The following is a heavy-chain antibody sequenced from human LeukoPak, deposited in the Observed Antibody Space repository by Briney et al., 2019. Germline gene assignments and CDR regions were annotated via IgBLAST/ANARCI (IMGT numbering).Heavy chain of an antibody. CDR1: GFPFSSYG. D-gene: IGHD6-6*01. Sequence: PGRSLRLSCAASGFPFSSYGMHWVRQAPGKGLEWVAVISYDGSNKYYADSVKGRFTISRDNSKNTLYLQMNSLRAEDTAVYYCAKDLEYSSSFGYWGQGTLVTVSS. CDR2: ISYDGSNK. J-gene: IGHJ4*02. CDR3: AKDLEYSSSFGY. V-gene: IGHV3-30*18.